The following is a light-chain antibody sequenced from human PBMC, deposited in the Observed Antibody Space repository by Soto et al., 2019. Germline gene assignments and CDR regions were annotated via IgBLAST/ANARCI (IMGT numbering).Light chain of an antibody. J-gene: IGKJ3*01. CDR2: KAS. CDR1: QNIDSA. Sequence: DIQMTQSPATLSASVEDRVTITCRASQNIDSALAWYQKKPGTAPKPLIYKASTLASGVPSRFSGSGSGTQFTLTISSLQPDDVASYYCQQYSTSFFTFGPGTSVDLK. CDR3: QQYSTSFFT. V-gene: IGKV1-5*03.